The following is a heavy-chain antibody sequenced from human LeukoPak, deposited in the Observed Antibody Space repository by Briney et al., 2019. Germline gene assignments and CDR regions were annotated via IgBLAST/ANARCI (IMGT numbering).Heavy chain of an antibody. V-gene: IGHV3-9*01. CDR2: ISWNSGSI. CDR1: GFTFDDYA. Sequence: PGRSLRLSCAASGFTFDDYAMHWVRQAPGKGLEWVSGISWNSGSIGYADSVKGRFTISRDNAKNSLYLQMNSLRAEDTALYYCAKDTAPHYYYMDVWGKGTTVTISS. CDR3: AKDTAPHYYYMDV. J-gene: IGHJ6*03.